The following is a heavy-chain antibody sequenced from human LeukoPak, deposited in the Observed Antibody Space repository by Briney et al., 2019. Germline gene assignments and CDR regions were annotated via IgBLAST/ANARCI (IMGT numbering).Heavy chain of an antibody. D-gene: IGHD3-22*01. CDR2: IAQIGST. CDR3: ARVVQSTDSSGFYLPEYFQH. Sequence: SETLSLTCAVSGGSISSNNWWSWVRQPPGKGLEWIGEIAQIGSTNYNPSLKSRVTISVDTSKNQFSLKLRSVTAADTAVYYCARVVQSTDSSGFYLPEYFQHWGQGTLVTVSS. J-gene: IGHJ1*01. V-gene: IGHV4-4*02. CDR1: GGSISSNNW.